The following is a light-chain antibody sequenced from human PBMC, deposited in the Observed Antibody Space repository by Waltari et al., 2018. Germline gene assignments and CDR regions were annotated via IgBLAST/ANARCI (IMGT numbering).Light chain of an antibody. J-gene: IGLJ1*01. CDR1: SSDVGTYNL. V-gene: IGLV2-23*01. CDR3: CSFAGRSTWV. Sequence: QSALTQPASVSGSPGQSLAVSCTGSSSDVGTYNLVSWYQQHPGKAPKLIIYEATKRPSGVSNRFSGSKSGNRASLTISGLQAEDEAEYYCCSFAGRSTWVFGTGTKVTVL. CDR2: EAT.